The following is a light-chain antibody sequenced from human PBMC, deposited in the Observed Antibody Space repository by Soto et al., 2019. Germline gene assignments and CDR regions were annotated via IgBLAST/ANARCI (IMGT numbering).Light chain of an antibody. V-gene: IGKV3-15*01. CDR3: QQYKNGWT. Sequence: IVMTQSPSTLSVSPLERATLSFMAIQSLVGSLAWYQQKPGQAPRLLIYGASTRVTGIPARFSGSGSGTEFTLTISSLQSEDFAVYYCQQYKNGWTFGQGTKVDI. J-gene: IGKJ1*01. CDR1: QSLVGS. CDR2: GAS.